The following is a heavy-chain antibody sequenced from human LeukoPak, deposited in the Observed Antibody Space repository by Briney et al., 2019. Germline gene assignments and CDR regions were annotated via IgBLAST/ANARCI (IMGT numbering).Heavy chain of an antibody. CDR2: IYTSGST. V-gene: IGHV4-61*02. D-gene: IGHD3-10*01. J-gene: IGHJ5*02. Sequence: SETLSLTCTVSGGTISSGSYYWSWIRQPAGKGLEWIGRIYTSGSTNYSPSLKSRVTISVDTSKNQFSLKLSSVTAADTAVYYCARNIPLFYGSHPWFDPWGQGTLVTVSS. CDR3: ARNIPLFYGSHPWFDP. CDR1: GGTISSGSYY.